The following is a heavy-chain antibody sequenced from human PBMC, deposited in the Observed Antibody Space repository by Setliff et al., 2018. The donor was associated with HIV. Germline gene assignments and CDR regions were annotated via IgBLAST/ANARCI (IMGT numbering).Heavy chain of an antibody. D-gene: IGHD2-2*01. CDR1: GFTFGDYA. CDR3: TAMGVEVVSYYYGMDV. Sequence: GSLSLSCTASGFTFGDYAMSWVRQAPGKGLEWVGFIRSKAYGGTTEYAASVKGRFTISRDDSKSLAYLQMNSLKTEDTAVYYCTAMGVEVVSYYYGMDVWGQGTTVTVSS. J-gene: IGHJ6*02. CDR2: IRSKAYGGTT. V-gene: IGHV3-49*04.